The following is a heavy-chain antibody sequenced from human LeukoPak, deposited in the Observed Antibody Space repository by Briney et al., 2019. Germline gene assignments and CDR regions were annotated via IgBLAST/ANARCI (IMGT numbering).Heavy chain of an antibody. CDR3: AKPHAGTTSAFDI. CDR2: IKQDGSEK. D-gene: IGHD1-1*01. CDR1: GFTFSSYW. V-gene: IGHV3-7*01. J-gene: IGHJ3*02. Sequence: GGSLRLSCAASGFTFSSYWMSWVRQAPGKGLEWVANIKQDGSEKYYVDSVKGRFTISRDNAKNSLYLQMNSLRAEDTAVYYCAKPHAGTTSAFDIWGQGTMVTVSS.